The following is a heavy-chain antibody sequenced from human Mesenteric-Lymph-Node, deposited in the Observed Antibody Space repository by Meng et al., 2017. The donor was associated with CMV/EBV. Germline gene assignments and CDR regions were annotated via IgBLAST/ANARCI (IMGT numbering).Heavy chain of an antibody. CDR2: VHHSGTT. CDR3: ARRGNYDSDYSEY. J-gene: IGHJ4*02. D-gene: IGHD3-22*01. CDR1: GDSISNSTYY. Sequence: QLQLHAPGPGLVKPSEPLFLSCIVSGDSISNSTYYCTWVRQPPGKGLEWIGSVHHSGTTYYNPSLKGRLTISVDTSANLFSLRLTTVTAADTATYYCARRGNYDSDYSEYWGQGTLVTVSS. V-gene: IGHV4-39*01.